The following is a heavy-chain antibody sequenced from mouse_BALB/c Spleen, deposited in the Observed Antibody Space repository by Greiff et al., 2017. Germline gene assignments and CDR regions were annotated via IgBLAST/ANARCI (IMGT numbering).Heavy chain of an antibody. CDR3: ARSIYYYGSSYRYFDG. CDR1: GYTFTSYW. Sequence: QVQLKESGAELARPGASVKLSCKASGYTFTSYWMQWVKQRPGQGLEWIGAIYPGDGDTRYTQKFKGKATLTADKSSSTAYMQLSSLASEDSAVYYCARSIYYYGSSYRYFDGWGAGTTVTVSS. J-gene: IGHJ1*01. CDR2: IYPGDGDT. D-gene: IGHD1-1*01. V-gene: IGHV1-87*01.